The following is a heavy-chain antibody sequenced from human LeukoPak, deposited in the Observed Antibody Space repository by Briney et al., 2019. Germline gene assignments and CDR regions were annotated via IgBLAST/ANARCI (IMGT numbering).Heavy chain of an antibody. D-gene: IGHD3-10*01. J-gene: IGHJ4*02. CDR2: ISDSSSTI. V-gene: IGHV3-48*04. CDR1: GFTFSSFS. CDR3: ARGESFPYYFDY. Sequence: GGSLRLSCAASGFTFSSFSMNWVRQAPGKGLEWVSYISDSSSTIEYADSVKGRFTISRDNAKNSLYLQMNSLRAEDTAVYYCARGESFPYYFDYWGQGTLVTVSS.